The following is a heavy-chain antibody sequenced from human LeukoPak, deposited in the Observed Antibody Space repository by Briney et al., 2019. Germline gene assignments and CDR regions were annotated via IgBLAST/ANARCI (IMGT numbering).Heavy chain of an antibody. Sequence: GGSLRLSCAASGFTFSSYWMHSVRQAPGKGLVWISRINSDGSSTSYADSVKGRFTISRDNAKNTLYPQMNSLRAEDTAVYYCVRLSWELGDGGVTWGQGTLVTVSS. J-gene: IGHJ5*02. CDR2: INSDGSST. D-gene: IGHD1-26*01. CDR3: VRLSWELGDGGVT. V-gene: IGHV3-74*01. CDR1: GFTFSSYW.